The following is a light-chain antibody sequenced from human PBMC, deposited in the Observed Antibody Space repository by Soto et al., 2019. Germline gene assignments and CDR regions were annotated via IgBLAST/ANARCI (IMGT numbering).Light chain of an antibody. CDR2: SNN. Sequence: QAVVTQPPSASGTPGQRVTISCSGSSSNMGSNYVYWYQQLPGTAPKLLIYSNNQRPSGVPDRFSGSKSGTSASLAISGLRSEDEADYYCAAWDDSLSGPVFGGGTQLTVL. V-gene: IGLV1-47*02. CDR1: SSNMGSNY. J-gene: IGLJ3*02. CDR3: AAWDDSLSGPV.